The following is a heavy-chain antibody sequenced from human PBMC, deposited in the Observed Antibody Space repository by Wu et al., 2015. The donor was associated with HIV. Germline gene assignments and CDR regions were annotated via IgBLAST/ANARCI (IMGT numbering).Heavy chain of an antibody. Sequence: QVQLVQSGAEVKKPGASVKVSCKASGYTFTGYYMHWVRQAPGQGLEWMGWINPNSGGTNYAQKFQGRVTMTRDTSISTAYMELSRLRSDDTAVYYCARDRRLLWFGESAHDAFDIWGQGTMVTVSS. CDR3: ARDRRLLWFGESAHDAFDI. J-gene: IGHJ3*02. CDR1: GYTFTGYY. CDR2: INPNSGGT. V-gene: IGHV1-2*02. D-gene: IGHD3-10*01.